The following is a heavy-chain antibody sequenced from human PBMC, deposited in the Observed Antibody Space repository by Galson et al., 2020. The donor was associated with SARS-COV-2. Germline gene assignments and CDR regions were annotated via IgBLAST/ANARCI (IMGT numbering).Heavy chain of an antibody. J-gene: IGHJ4*02. CDR1: GGSIRSGDFS. V-gene: IGHV4-30-4*01. CDR3: ARGGYDYFDY. D-gene: IGHD3-3*01. Sequence: SQTLSLTCTVSGGSIRSGDFSWSWIRQPPGKGLEWLGYMFYSGRRYYNPPLKSRVTISLDTSENQFSLKLSSVTAADTAVYYCARGGYDYFDYWGQGTLVTVSS. CDR2: MFYSGRR.